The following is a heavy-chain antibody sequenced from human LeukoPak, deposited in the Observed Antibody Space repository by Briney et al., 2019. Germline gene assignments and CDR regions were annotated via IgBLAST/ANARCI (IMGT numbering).Heavy chain of an antibody. CDR1: GFPFSNYW. CDR3: ARASLWFGDHDAFDI. V-gene: IGHV3-74*01. J-gene: IGHJ3*02. D-gene: IGHD3-10*01. CDR2: IYSDGSST. Sequence: GGPLRLSCAASGFPFSNYWMHWVRQAPGKGLVWLSCIYSDGSSTTYADPVKGRFTISRDNAKNTLYLQMNSLRAEAAALYYCARASLWFGDHDAFDIWGQGTMVTVSS.